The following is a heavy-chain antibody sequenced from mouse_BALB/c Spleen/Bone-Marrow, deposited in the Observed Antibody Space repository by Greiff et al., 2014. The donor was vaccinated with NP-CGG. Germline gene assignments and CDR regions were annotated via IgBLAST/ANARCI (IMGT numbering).Heavy chain of an antibody. D-gene: IGHD1-1*01. Sequence: EVKLMESGPGLVKPSQSLSLTCTVTGYSITSDYAWNWIRQFPGNKLEWMGYMSYSGSTSYNPSLKSRISITRDTSKNQFFLQLNSVTTEDTATYYCARYYGSSYYAMDYWGQGTSVTVSS. CDR3: ARYYGSSYYAMDY. V-gene: IGHV3-2*02. CDR2: MSYSGST. CDR1: GYSITSDYA. J-gene: IGHJ4*01.